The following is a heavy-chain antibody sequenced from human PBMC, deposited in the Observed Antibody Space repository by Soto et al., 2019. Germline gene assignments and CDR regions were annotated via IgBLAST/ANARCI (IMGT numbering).Heavy chain of an antibody. V-gene: IGHV1-69*15. D-gene: IGHD5-12*01. CDR2: IIPIFGSA. J-gene: IGHJ5*02. Sequence: QVQLVQSGAEVKKPGSSVKVSCKASGGTFSNYAITWVRQAPGQGLEWLGRIIPIFGSANYAQKFQGRVTITAXXXTXXAYMELSSLRSDDTAVYYCAKDGGKDGYFGNWFDPRGQGTLVTVSS. CDR3: AKDGGKDGYFGNWFDP. CDR1: GGTFSNYA.